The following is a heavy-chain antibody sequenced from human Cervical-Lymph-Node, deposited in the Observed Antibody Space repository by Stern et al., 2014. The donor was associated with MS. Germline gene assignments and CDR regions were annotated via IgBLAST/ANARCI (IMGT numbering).Heavy chain of an antibody. CDR1: GYIFTDYY. J-gene: IGHJ4*01. CDR3: ARGSGTAYDLRGDY. V-gene: IGHV1-2*02. CDR2: INPNSGGT. D-gene: IGHD3-3*01. Sequence: VQLVESGAEARAPGASMKVSCKASGYIFTDYYLHWVRQAPGQGLEWLGWINPNSGGTNYAQNFQGRVTMTRDTSISTAYMELRWLGSADTAVYHCARGSGTAYDLRGDYWGQGTLVTVSS.